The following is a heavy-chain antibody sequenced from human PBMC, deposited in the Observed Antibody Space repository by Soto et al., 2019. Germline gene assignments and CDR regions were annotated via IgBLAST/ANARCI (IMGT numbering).Heavy chain of an antibody. D-gene: IGHD6-19*01. CDR1: GGSISRRSYY. J-gene: IGHJ4*02. CDR2: IYYSGST. CDR3: ARQRYSSTNAYFDY. Sequence: SETLSLTCTVSGGSISRRSYYWGWIRQPPGKGLEWIGSIYYSGSTYYNPSLKSRVTISVDTSKNQFSLKLSSVTAADTAVYYCARQRYSSTNAYFDYWGQGTLVTVSS. V-gene: IGHV4-39*01.